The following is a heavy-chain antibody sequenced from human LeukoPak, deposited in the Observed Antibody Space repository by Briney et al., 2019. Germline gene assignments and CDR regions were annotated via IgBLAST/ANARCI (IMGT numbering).Heavy chain of an antibody. CDR3: AREDILRAEYLQH. V-gene: IGHV1-2*02. Sequence: ASVKVSCKASGYTFTGYYMHWVRQAPGQGLEWMGWINPNSGGTNYAQKFQGRVTMTRDTSISTAYMELSRLRSDDTAVYYCAREDILRAEYLQHWGQGTLVTVSS. CDR2: INPNSGGT. CDR1: GYTFTGYY. J-gene: IGHJ1*01. D-gene: IGHD5-12*01.